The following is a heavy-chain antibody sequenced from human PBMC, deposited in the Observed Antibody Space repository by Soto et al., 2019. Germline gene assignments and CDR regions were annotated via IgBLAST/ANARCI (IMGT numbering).Heavy chain of an antibody. CDR2: VIPNFETT. J-gene: IGHJ6*02. D-gene: IGHD5-18*01. CDR3: ARDQGLYVHTGMVIDYYGMDV. CDR1: GGTFNSFA. V-gene: IGHV1-69*01. Sequence: QVQLVQSGAEVKKPGSSVKVSCNPSGGTFNSFAISWVRQAPGQGLEWMGGVIPNFETTYYAQKFQGRLTIAADETTATAYMELSSLRSEDTAVYYCARDQGLYVHTGMVIDYYGMDVWGQGTTVTVSS.